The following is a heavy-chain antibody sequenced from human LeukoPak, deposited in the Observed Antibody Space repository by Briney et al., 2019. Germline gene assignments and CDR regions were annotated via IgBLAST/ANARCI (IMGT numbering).Heavy chain of an antibody. Sequence: GGSLRLSCAASRFTFSSYSMTWVRQAPGKVLEWVSIISSGSSAIFSADALKGRFTISRDDAKNLLYLDMNSLRAEDTAVYYCARGHTAVTRHFDFWGQGTLVTVSS. J-gene: IGHJ4*02. CDR1: RFTFSSYS. V-gene: IGHV3-21*01. CDR2: ISSGSSAI. CDR3: ARGHTAVTRHFDF. D-gene: IGHD4-17*01.